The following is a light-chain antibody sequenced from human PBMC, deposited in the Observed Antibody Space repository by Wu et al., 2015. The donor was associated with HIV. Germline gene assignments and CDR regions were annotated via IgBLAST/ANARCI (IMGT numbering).Light chain of an antibody. J-gene: IGKJ2*01. CDR3: QQYGNAPYN. V-gene: IGKV3-20*01. Sequence: EIVLTQSPDSLTLSPGESATLSCRASQPVSVSYLGWHQQKSGQAPRLLIYGVSRRATGVPDRFSGRGSGTEFTLIINSLEPEDSAIYYCQQYGNAPYNFGQGSKVEIK. CDR2: GVS. CDR1: QPVSVSY.